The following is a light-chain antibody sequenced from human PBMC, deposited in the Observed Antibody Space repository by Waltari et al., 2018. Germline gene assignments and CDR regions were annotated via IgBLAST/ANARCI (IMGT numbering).Light chain of an antibody. V-gene: IGLV1-40*01. CDR2: GNN. CDR1: TSNIGAGHD. CDR3: QSFDNMLSGGVV. Sequence: QSVLTQPPSVSGTPGQRVTISCSGSTSNIGAGHDVHWYQHLPGTAPKLLIYGNNNRPSGVPDGFAGSKPGTSASLAITGLQADDEADYFCQSFDNMLSGGVVFGGGTKLAVL. J-gene: IGLJ2*01.